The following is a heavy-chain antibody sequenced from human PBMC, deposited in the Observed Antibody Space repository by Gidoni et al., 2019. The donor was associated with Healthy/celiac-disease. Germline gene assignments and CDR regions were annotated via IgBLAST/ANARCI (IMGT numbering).Heavy chain of an antibody. V-gene: IGHV3-48*01. Sequence: EVQLVESGGGLVQPGGSLRLSCVASGLTFSSYSMNWVRQAPGKGLEWVSYISSSSSTIYYADSVKGRFTISRDNAKNSLYLQMNSLRAEDTAVYYCARESGATLDYWGQGTLVTVSS. CDR1: GLTFSSYS. CDR2: ISSSSSTI. D-gene: IGHD1-26*01. J-gene: IGHJ4*02. CDR3: ARESGATLDY.